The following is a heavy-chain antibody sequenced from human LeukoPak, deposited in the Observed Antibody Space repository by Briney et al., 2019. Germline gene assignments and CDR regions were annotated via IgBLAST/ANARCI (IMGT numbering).Heavy chain of an antibody. V-gene: IGHV1-18*01. Sequence: ASVKVSCKASGYTFTSYGISWVRQAPGQGLEWMGWISAYNGNTNYAQKLQGRVTMTTDTSTSTAYMQLRSLRSDDTAVYYCARHFWSGYYLGGYYGMDVWGQGTTVTVSS. CDR3: ARHFWSGYYLGGYYGMDV. CDR1: GYTFTSYG. D-gene: IGHD3-3*02. CDR2: ISAYNGNT. J-gene: IGHJ6*02.